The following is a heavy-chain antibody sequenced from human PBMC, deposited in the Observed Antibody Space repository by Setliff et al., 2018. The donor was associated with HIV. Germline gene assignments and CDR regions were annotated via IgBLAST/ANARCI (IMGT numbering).Heavy chain of an antibody. J-gene: IGHJ4*02. CDR2: IYYSGST. CDR3: ARQVTVVGYFETAAGSFNY. V-gene: IGHV4-39*01. D-gene: IGHD2-21*01. CDR1: GDSISSGSYY. Sequence: SETLSLTCSVSGDSISSGSYYWSWIRLPAGKGLEWIGTIYYSGSTYYNPSLKSRVTISTDTSKNQFSLKVRSVTAADTAVYYCARQVTVVGYFETAAGSFNYWGPGTLVTVSS.